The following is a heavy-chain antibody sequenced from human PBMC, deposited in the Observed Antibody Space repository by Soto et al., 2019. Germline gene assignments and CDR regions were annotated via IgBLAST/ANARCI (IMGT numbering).Heavy chain of an antibody. CDR1: GGSFSGYY. D-gene: IGHD6-19*01. J-gene: IGHJ4*02. CDR2: INHSGST. V-gene: IGHV4-34*01. CDR3: ARGLAVAGKSPLDY. Sequence: SETLSLTCAVYGGSFSGYYWSWIRQPPGKGLEWIGEINHSGSTNYNPSLKSRVTISVDTSKNQFSLELSSVTAADTAVYYCARGLAVAGKSPLDYWGQGTLVTVSS.